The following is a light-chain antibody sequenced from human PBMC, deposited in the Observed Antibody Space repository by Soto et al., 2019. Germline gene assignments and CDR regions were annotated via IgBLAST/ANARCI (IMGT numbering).Light chain of an antibody. CDR3: CSYAGNSTWV. V-gene: IGLV2-23*01. CDR2: EGT. Sequence: QSVLTQPASVSGSPRQSITISCTGTSSDVGSYNLVSWYQQHPGKAPKLIIDEGTKRPAGVSIRFSGPKSGNTASLTISWLQAEDEADFYCCSYAGNSTWVFGGGTQLTVL. CDR1: SSDVGSYNL. J-gene: IGLJ3*02.